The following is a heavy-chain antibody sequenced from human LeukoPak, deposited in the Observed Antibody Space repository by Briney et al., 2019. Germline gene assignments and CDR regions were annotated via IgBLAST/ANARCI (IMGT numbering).Heavy chain of an antibody. V-gene: IGHV3-66*02. D-gene: IGHD2-2*01. CDR1: GFTVSSNY. J-gene: IGHJ6*03. Sequence: QPGGSLRLSCAVSGFTVSSNYMTWVRQAPGKGLEWVSVIYRGGDTYYADSVKGRFTISRDNSKNTLHLQMDSLRAEDTAVYYCARRFCGSSICYPGNMDVWGKGTTVTVSS. CDR2: IYRGGDT. CDR3: ARRFCGSSICYPGNMDV.